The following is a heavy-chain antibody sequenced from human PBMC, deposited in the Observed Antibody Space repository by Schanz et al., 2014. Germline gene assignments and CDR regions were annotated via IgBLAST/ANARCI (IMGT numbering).Heavy chain of an antibody. CDR2: IKSESAGGTT. J-gene: IGHJ3*02. V-gene: IGHV3-15*01. CDR3: TIFNNRDALYI. D-gene: IGHD1-20*01. CDR1: GFSFTNAW. Sequence: EVQVVESGGGMVKPGRSLTLTCIASGFSFTNAWMNWVRQAPGKGLEWVGRIKSESAGGTTDYAAPVKGRFTISRDDSKSPVYPKMNPLKTEHTAVYYFTIFNNRDALYIWGQGTMVSVS.